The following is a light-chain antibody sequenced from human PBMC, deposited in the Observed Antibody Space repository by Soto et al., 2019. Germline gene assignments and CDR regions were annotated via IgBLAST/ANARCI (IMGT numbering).Light chain of an antibody. CDR3: CSYAGSSPWSVV. CDR1: SSDDGSYDL. V-gene: IGLV2-23*01. CDR2: EGS. Sequence: QSVLTQPASVSGSPGQSITISCTGTSSDDGSYDLVSWYQQHPGKAPKLMIYEGSRRPSGVSNRFSGSKSGNTASLTISGLQAEDEADYYCCSYAGSSPWSVVFGGGTKVTVL. J-gene: IGLJ2*01.